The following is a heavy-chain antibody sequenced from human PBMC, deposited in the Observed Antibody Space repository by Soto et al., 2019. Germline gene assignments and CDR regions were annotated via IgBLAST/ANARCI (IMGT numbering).Heavy chain of an antibody. CDR1: GGTFSSYA. CDR2: IIPIFGTA. CDR3: AREDIVVVVAATTTHYYYGMDV. Sequence: ASVKVSCKASGGTFSSYAISWVRQAPGQGLEWMGGIIPIFGTANYAQKFQGRVTITADESTSTAYMELSSLRSEDTAAYYCAREDIVVVVAATTTHYYYGMDVWGQGTTVTVSS. D-gene: IGHD2-15*01. J-gene: IGHJ6*02. V-gene: IGHV1-69*13.